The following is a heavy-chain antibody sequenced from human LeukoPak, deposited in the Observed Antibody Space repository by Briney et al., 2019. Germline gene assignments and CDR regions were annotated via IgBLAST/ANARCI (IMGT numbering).Heavy chain of an antibody. D-gene: IGHD6-13*01. CDR1: GFTFSSYC. CDR2: ISSSSSYI. Sequence: GGSLRLSCAASGFTFSSYCMNWVRQAPGKGLEWVSSISSSSSYIYYADSVKGRFTISRDNAKNSLYLQMNSLRAEDTAVYYCAKTYSSSRAHYYYYYYMDVWGKGTTVTISS. CDR3: AKTYSSSRAHYYYYYYMDV. J-gene: IGHJ6*03. V-gene: IGHV3-21*04.